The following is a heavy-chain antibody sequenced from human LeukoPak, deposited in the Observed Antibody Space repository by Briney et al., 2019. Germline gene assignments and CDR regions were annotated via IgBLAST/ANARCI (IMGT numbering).Heavy chain of an antibody. D-gene: IGHD3-16*02. Sequence: GASVKVSCKASGYTFTGYYMHWVRQAPGQGLEWMGWINPNSGGTNYARKFQGRVTMTRDTSISTAYMELSRLRSDDTAVYYCAIYSGLRLGDLSLYLFDYGGQGTLVTVSS. CDR1: GYTFTGYY. V-gene: IGHV1-2*02. CDR2: INPNSGGT. J-gene: IGHJ4*02. CDR3: AIYSGLRLGDLSLYLFDY.